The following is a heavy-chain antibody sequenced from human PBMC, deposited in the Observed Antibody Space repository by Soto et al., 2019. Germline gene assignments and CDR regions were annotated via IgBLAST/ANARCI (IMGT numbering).Heavy chain of an antibody. J-gene: IGHJ4*02. CDR1: GFTFSTHA. CDR3: ARDPGYSRFDFDY. D-gene: IGHD5-12*01. CDR2: IWYDGSKE. Sequence: QVKLVESGGGVVQPGRSLRLSCAASGFTFSTHAMHWVRQAPGKGLEWVAVIWYDGSKEYYGDSVKGRFTISRDDSQNTLHLQMNSLSDEDTAVYYCARDPGYSRFDFDYWGQGTLVTVSS. V-gene: IGHV3-33*01.